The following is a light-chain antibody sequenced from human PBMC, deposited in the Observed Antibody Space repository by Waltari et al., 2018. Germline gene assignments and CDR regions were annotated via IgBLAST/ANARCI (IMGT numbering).Light chain of an antibody. V-gene: IGLV2-14*01. J-gene: IGLJ1*01. Sequence: QSALTQPASVSGSPGQSITISCTGTSSDVGGSHYASWYQQHPGKAPQLMIYEVSNRPSGVSNRFSGSKSGDTASLTISGLQAEDEADYYCSSYTSSSTLYVFGTGTKVTVL. CDR3: SSYTSSSTLYV. CDR1: SSDVGGSHY. CDR2: EVS.